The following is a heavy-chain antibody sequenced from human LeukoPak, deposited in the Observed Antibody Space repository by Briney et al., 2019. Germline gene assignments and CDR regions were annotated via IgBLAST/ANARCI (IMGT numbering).Heavy chain of an antibody. V-gene: IGHV3-23*01. Sequence: GGSLRLSCAASGFTFSSYAMSWVRQAPGKGLEWVSAISGSGGSTYYADSVKGRFTISGDNSKNTLYLQMNSLRAEDTAVYYCAKDELVVVAATFDYWGQGTLVTVSS. D-gene: IGHD2-15*01. CDR2: ISGSGGST. CDR3: AKDELVVVAATFDY. J-gene: IGHJ4*02. CDR1: GFTFSSYA.